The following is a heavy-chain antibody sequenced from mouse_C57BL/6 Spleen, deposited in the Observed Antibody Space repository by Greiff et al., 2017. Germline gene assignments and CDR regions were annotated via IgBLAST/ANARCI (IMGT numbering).Heavy chain of an antibody. CDR2: IHPNSGST. V-gene: IGHV1-64*01. D-gene: IGHD2-1*01. Sequence: VQLQQSGAELVKPGASVKLSCKASGYTFTSYWLHWVKQRPGQGLEWIGMIHPNSGSTNYNEKFKSKATLTVDKSSSTAYMQLSSLTSEDSAVYYCARSLYGNLDYWGQGTTLTVSS. J-gene: IGHJ2*01. CDR3: ARSLYGNLDY. CDR1: GYTFTSYW.